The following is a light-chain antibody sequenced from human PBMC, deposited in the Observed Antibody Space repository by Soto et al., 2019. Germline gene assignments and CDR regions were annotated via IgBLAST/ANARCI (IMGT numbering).Light chain of an antibody. CDR2: EGN. V-gene: IGLV2-23*01. J-gene: IGLJ2*01. CDR3: SSYASGSTSVL. CDR1: SSDVGGYNR. Sequence: QSALTQPASVSGSPGQSITISCTGTSSDVGGYNRVSWYQQHPGKAPKLMTYEGNKRPSGVSNRFSGSKSGNTASLTISGLQAEDEADYYCSSYASGSTSVLFGGGTKLTVL.